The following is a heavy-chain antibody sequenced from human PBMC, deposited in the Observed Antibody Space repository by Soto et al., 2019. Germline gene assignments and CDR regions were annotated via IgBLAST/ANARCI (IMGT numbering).Heavy chain of an antibody. J-gene: IGHJ4*02. CDR3: ARDIGFDYVN. D-gene: IGHD3-16*01. CDR2: IKEDGSEI. CDR1: GFTLSDHY. V-gene: IGHV3-7*01. Sequence: GGSLRLSCAGSGFTLSDHYIDWVRQAPGKGLEWVASIKEDGSEIYYLQSVRGRFAISRDSAGNALQLAMNYLSAEDTATYFCARDIGFDYVNWGQGTLVTVSS.